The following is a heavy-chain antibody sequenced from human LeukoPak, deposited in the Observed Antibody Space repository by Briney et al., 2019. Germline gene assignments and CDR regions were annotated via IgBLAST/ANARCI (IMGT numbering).Heavy chain of an antibody. Sequence: AGSLRLSCTASGFTFSTYEMNWVRQAPGKGLEWVSYISSSGSTVYYADSVKGRFTISRDSAKNSLYLQMNSLRAEDTAVYYCARGGVWSGYYFDYWGQGTLVTVSS. CDR1: GFTFSTYE. D-gene: IGHD3-3*01. J-gene: IGHJ4*02. CDR3: ARGGVWSGYYFDY. CDR2: ISSSGSTV. V-gene: IGHV3-48*03.